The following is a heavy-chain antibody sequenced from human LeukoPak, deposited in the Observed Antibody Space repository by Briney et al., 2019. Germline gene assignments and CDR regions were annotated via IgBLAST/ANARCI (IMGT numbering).Heavy chain of an antibody. J-gene: IGHJ4*02. CDR3: ATDRNSGKYYDY. CDR2: IWYDGSNQ. Sequence: PGGSLRLSCAASGLTFRNYGMHWVRQAPGKGLEWVAVIWYDGSNQYYVDSVKGRFTVSRHNAKNTLYLQMNSLRAEDTAVYYCATDRNSGKYYDYWGQGTLVTVSS. V-gene: IGHV3-33*01. D-gene: IGHD1-26*01. CDR1: GLTFRNYG.